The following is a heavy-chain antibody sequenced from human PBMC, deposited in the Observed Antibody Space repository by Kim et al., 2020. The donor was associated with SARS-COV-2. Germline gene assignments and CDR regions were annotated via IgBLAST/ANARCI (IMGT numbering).Heavy chain of an antibody. CDR3: ARGQHLDY. Sequence: SETLSLTCSVSGGSIRSGGKFWTWIRQHPAKGLEWIGYISYSGNPHYSPSLRSRISISLQTSENQFSLELTSVTAADTAVYYCARGQHLDYLGQGILVIV. V-gene: IGHV4-31*03. CDR2: ISYSGNP. D-gene: IGHD2-2*01. J-gene: IGHJ4*02. CDR1: GGSIRSGGKF.